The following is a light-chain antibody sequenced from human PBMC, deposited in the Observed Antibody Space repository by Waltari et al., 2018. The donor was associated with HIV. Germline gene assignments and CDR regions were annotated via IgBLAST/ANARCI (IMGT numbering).Light chain of an antibody. CDR1: SSDIGGFTY. CDR3: SSYATNAAYV. J-gene: IGLJ1*01. V-gene: IGLV2-14*01. CDR2: DVT. Sequence: QSALTQPASVSGSPGQSITISCTGTSSDIGGFTYVSWYQHHPGKAPKLIIYDVTNRPSVAFIRCSGSKTGNTASLTISGLQADDECDYYCSSYATNAAYVFGTGTRVTVL.